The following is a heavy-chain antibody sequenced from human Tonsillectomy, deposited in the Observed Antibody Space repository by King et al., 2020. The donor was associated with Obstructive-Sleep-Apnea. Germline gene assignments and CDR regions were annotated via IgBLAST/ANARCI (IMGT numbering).Heavy chain of an antibody. J-gene: IGHJ3*02. CDR2: IRYDGSNK. V-gene: IGHV3-30*02. D-gene: IGHD2-21*01. Sequence: VQLVESGGGVVQPGGSLRLSCAASGFTFSSYGMHWVRQAPGKGLEWVAFIRYDGSNKYYADSVKGRFTISRDNSKNTLYLQMNSLRAEDTAVYYCPYLGLWSHNGAFDIWGQGTMVTVSS. CDR3: PYLGLWSHNGAFDI. CDR1: GFTFSSYG.